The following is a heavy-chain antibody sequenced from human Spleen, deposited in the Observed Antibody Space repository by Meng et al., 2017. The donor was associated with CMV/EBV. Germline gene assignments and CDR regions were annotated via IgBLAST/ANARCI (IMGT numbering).Heavy chain of an antibody. Sequence: ASVKVSCKASGYTFTNYGITWVRQAPGQGLEWMGWISGSNAKTDYAQKVQGRVTLTTDTSTSTAYMELRSLRSDDTAVYYCARAKSEIPITMVRGVIIMANDGMDVWGQGTTVTVSS. D-gene: IGHD3-10*01. CDR1: GYTFTNYG. CDR2: ISGSNAKT. J-gene: IGHJ6*02. V-gene: IGHV1-18*01. CDR3: ARAKSEIPITMVRGVIIMANDGMDV.